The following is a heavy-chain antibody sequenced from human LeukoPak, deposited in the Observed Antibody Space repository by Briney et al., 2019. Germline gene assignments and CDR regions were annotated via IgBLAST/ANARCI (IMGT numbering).Heavy chain of an antibody. J-gene: IGHJ5*02. D-gene: IGHD5-18*01. V-gene: IGHV4-59*01. CDR2: IYYSGST. CDR3: ARSRGGTAMGWFDP. Sequence: SETLSLTCTVSGGSISSYYWSWIRQPPGKGPEWIGYIYYSGSTNYNPSLKSRVTISVDTSKNQFSLKLSSVTAADTAVYYCARSRGGTAMGWFDPWGQGTLVTASS. CDR1: GGSISSYY.